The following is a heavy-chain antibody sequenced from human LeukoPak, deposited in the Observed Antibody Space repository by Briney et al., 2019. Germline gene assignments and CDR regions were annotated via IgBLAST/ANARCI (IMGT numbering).Heavy chain of an antibody. CDR3: PTSMIVVVNDAFDI. V-gene: IGHV3-23*01. CDR1: GFTFSSYA. Sequence: GGSLSLSCAAPGFTFSSYAMSWVRQAPGKGLEWVSAISGSGGSTYYADSVKGRFTISRDNSKNTLYLQMNSLRAEDTAVYYCPTSMIVVVNDAFDIWGQGTMVTVSS. J-gene: IGHJ3*02. D-gene: IGHD3-22*01. CDR2: ISGSGGST.